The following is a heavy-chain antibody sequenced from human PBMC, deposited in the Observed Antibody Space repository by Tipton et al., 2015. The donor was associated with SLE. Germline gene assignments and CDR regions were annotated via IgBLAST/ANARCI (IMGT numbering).Heavy chain of an antibody. CDR1: GYTFTGYY. J-gene: IGHJ2*01. V-gene: IGHV1-2*02. Sequence: QLVQSGAEVKKPGASVKVSCKASGYTFTGYYMHWVRQAPGQGLEWMGGINPNSGVPNYAQKFQGRVTLTRATSISTAYMELSRLRSDDTSVYYCARDGGKDRPDYWGRGNLGTVSS. CDR3: ARDGGKDRPDY. D-gene: IGHD2-15*01. CDR2: INPNSGVP.